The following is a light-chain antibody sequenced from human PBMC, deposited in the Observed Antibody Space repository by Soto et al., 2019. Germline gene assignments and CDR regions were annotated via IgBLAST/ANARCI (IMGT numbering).Light chain of an antibody. V-gene: IGLV1-44*01. Sequence: QSVLTQPPSASGTPGQRVTISCSGSISNIGGNTVNWYQQLPGTAPKLLMYTNNQRPSGVPDRFSGSKSGTSASLAISGLQSEDEADYYCAAWDDSLNGVVFGGGTQLTV. J-gene: IGLJ2*01. CDR3: AAWDDSLNGVV. CDR1: ISNIGGNT. CDR2: TNN.